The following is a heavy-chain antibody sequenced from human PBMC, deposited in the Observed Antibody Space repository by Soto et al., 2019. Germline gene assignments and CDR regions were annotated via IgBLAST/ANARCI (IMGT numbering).Heavy chain of an antibody. CDR2: ISSDGSNT. CDR1: GFTFRTYG. J-gene: IGHJ5*02. Sequence: QVQLVESGGGVVHPGRSLRLSCAASGFTFRTYGMHWVRQAPGKGLEWLAFISSDGSNTYYGDSVKGRFTVSRDNSKNMLYLQMNSLRGEDTAGYYCAKAVMGGWFDPWGQGTWSPSPQ. V-gene: IGHV3-30*18. CDR3: AKAVMGGWFDP. D-gene: IGHD3-16*01.